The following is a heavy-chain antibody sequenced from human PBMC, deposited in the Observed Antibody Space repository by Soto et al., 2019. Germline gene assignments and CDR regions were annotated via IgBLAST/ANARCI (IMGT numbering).Heavy chain of an antibody. J-gene: IGHJ3*02. V-gene: IGHV3-30*18. D-gene: IGHD7-27*01. Sequence: QVQLVESGGGVVQPGRSLRLSCAASGFTFSSNGMHWVRQAPGKGLEWVAVRSYDGSNKYYADSVKGRFTISRDNSKNTLYLQMNSLRAEDTAVYYCAKDLGHGGRGAFDIWGQGTIVTVSS. CDR1: GFTFSSNG. CDR2: RSYDGSNK. CDR3: AKDLGHGGRGAFDI.